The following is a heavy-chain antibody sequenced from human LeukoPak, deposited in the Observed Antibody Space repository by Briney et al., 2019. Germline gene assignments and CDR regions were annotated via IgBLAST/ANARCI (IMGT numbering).Heavy chain of an antibody. Sequence: ASVKVSCKASGYTFTTYGFTWVRQAPGQGLEWMGWISAYNGNTHYAQKLQGRVTMTTDTSTSTAYMELRSLRSDDTAVYYCARDGRSPGYSSSSKSHDYWGQGTLVTVSS. CDR1: GYTFTTYG. V-gene: IGHV1-18*01. D-gene: IGHD6-6*01. J-gene: IGHJ4*02. CDR2: ISAYNGNT. CDR3: ARDGRSPGYSSSSKSHDY.